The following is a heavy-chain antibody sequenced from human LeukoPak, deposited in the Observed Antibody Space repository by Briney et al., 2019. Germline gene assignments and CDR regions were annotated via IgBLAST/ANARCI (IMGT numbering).Heavy chain of an antibody. J-gene: IGHJ3*02. D-gene: IGHD3-3*01. V-gene: IGHV3-23*01. CDR1: GFTFSNYA. CDR2: ISGSGGST. CDR3: AKGAYYDFWNGLGAFDI. Sequence: GGSLRLSCAASGFTFSNYAMSWVRQAPGKGLEWVSAISGSGGSTYYADSVKGRFTISRDNSKNTLYLRVNSLRAEDTALYYCAKGAYYDFWNGLGAFDIWGQGTMVTVSS.